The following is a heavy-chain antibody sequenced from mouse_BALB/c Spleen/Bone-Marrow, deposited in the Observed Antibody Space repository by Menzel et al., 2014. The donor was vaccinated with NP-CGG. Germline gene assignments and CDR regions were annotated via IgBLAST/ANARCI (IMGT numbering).Heavy chain of an antibody. J-gene: IGHJ2*01. D-gene: IGHD6-1*01. CDR1: GYTFTSYV. Sequence: EVKLVESGPELVKPGASVKMSCKASGYTFTSYVMHWVKQKPGQGLEWIGYVNPYNDGTRYNEKFKGKATLTSDKSSSTAYMELSSLTSEDSAVYYCARRGRIAEALGYWGQGTTLTVSS. CDR2: VNPYNDGT. CDR3: ARRGRIAEALGY. V-gene: IGHV1-14*01.